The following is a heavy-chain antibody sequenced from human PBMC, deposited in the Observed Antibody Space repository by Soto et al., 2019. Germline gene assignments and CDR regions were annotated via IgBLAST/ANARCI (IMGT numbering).Heavy chain of an antibody. Sequence: QLQLQESGPGLVKPSETLSLTCTVSGGSISSSSYYWGWIRQPPGKGLEWIGSIYYSGSTYYNPSLKSRVTISVDTSKNKFSLKLSSVTAADTAVYYCARTLGYCSGGSCRDFDYWGQGTLVTVSS. J-gene: IGHJ4*02. CDR1: GGSISSSSYY. V-gene: IGHV4-39*01. D-gene: IGHD2-15*01. CDR3: ARTLGYCSGGSCRDFDY. CDR2: IYYSGST.